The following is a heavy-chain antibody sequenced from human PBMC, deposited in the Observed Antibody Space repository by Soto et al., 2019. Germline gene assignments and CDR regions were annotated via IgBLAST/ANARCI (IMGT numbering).Heavy chain of an antibody. V-gene: IGHV3-30-3*01. CDR3: ARDVPAT. CDR2: ISYDGSNK. CDR1: GFTFSSYA. Sequence: QVQLVESGGGVVQPGRSLRLSCAASGFTFSSYAMHWVRQAPGKGLEWVAVISYDGSNKYYADSVKGQFTISRDNSKNTLYLQMNSLRAEATAVYYCARDVPATWGQGTLVTVSS. J-gene: IGHJ5*02.